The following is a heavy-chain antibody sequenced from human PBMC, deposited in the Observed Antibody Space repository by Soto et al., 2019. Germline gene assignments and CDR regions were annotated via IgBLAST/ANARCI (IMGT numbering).Heavy chain of an antibody. D-gene: IGHD6-19*01. J-gene: IGHJ6*02. CDR3: ARQSPGSGHLYYYYYGMDV. V-gene: IGHV5-10-1*01. CDR2: IDPSDSYT. CDR1: GYSFTSYW. Sequence: GESLKVSCKGSGYSFTSYWISWVRQMPGKGLEWMGRIDPSDSYTNYSPSFQGHVTISADKSISTAYLQWSSLKASDTAMYYCARQSPGSGHLYYYYYGMDVWGQGTTGTVSS.